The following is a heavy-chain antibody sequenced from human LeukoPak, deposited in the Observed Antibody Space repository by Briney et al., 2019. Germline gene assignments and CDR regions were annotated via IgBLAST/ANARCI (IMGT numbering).Heavy chain of an antibody. V-gene: IGHV3-23*01. J-gene: IGHJ4*02. CDR1: GFTFSSYA. CDR2: ISGSGGST. D-gene: IGHD3-10*01. Sequence: GSLRLSCAASGFTFSSYAMSWVRQAPGKGLEWVSAISGSGGSTYYADSVKGRFTISRDNSKNTLYLQMNSLRAEDTAVYYCANTPAGPGSYYNAYYFDYWGQGTLVTVSS. CDR3: ANTPAGPGSYYNAYYFDY.